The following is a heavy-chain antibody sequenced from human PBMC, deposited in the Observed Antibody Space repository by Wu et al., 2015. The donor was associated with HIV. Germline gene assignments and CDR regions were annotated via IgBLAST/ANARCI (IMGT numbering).Heavy chain of an antibody. V-gene: IGHV1-2*02. CDR2: INPNSGGT. D-gene: IGHD6-19*01. Sequence: QVPLMQSGAELKRPGSSVKISCQASGGTFSNYAINWVRQGPGQGLEWMGWINPNSGGTNYAQKFQDRVTMTRDTSISTAYMELSRLRSDDTAVYYCARGGGSDWSVGYYFDYWGQGTLVTVSS. CDR3: ARGGGSDWSVGYYFDY. CDR1: GGTFSNYA. J-gene: IGHJ4*02.